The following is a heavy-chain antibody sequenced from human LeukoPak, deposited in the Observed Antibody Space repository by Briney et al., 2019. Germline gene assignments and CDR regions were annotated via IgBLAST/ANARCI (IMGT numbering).Heavy chain of an antibody. D-gene: IGHD2-8*01. CDR2: VSGSGGST. CDR3: AKSKALMRPAYFDY. J-gene: IGHJ4*02. V-gene: IGHV3-23*01. Sequence: PGRSLRLSCAASGFSFSSYGMHWVREAPGKGLEWVSSVSGSGGSTYNADSVRGRFTISRDNSKNTLFLQMNSLRVEDTAVYFCAKSKALMRPAYFDYWGQGTLVTVSS. CDR1: GFSFSSYG.